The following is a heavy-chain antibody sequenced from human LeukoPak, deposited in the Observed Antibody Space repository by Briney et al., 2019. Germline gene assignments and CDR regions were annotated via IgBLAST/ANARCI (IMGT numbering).Heavy chain of an antibody. D-gene: IGHD3-22*01. V-gene: IGHV5-51*03. J-gene: IGHJ3*02. CDR1: GYSFTSYW. CDR3: ARRGYDSSGYRDAFDI. Sequence: PGGSLKISCKGSGYSFTSYWIGWVRQMPGKGLGWMWIIYPGDSDTTYSPSFQGQVTTSADKSISTAFLQWSSLKASDTAMYYCARRGYDSSGYRDAFDIWGQGTMVTVSS. CDR2: IYPGDSDT.